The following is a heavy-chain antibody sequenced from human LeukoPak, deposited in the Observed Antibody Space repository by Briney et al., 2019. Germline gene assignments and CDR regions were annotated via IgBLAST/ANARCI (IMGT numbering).Heavy chain of an antibody. CDR1: GFTFSSYG. CDR2: IWYDGSNK. V-gene: IGHV3-33*01. D-gene: IGHD3-3*01. CDR3: AGSITIFGVVGRNWFDP. Sequence: SGGSLRLSCAASGFTFSSYGMPWVRQAPGKGLEWVAVIWYDGSNKYYADSVKGRFTISRDNSKNTLYLQMNSLRAEDTAVYYCAGSITIFGVVGRNWFDPWGQGTLVTVSS. J-gene: IGHJ5*02.